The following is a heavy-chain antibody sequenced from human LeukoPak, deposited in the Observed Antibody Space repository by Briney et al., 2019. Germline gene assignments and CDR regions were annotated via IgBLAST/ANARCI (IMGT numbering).Heavy chain of an antibody. Sequence: SETLSLTCTVSGGSISSYYWSWIRQPPGKGLEWIGYIYYSGSTYYNPSLKSRVTISVDTSKNQFSLKLSSVTAADTAVYYCARVPPSYCSGGSCYSYAFDIWGQGTMVTVSS. CDR3: ARVPPSYCSGGSCYSYAFDI. D-gene: IGHD2-15*01. CDR2: IYYSGST. J-gene: IGHJ3*02. V-gene: IGHV4-59*01. CDR1: GGSISSYY.